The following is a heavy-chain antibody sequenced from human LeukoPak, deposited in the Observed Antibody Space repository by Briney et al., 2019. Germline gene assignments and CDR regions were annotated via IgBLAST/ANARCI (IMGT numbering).Heavy chain of an antibody. CDR2: ISWNSGSI. D-gene: IGHD6-13*01. Sequence: GGSLRLSCAASGFTFDDYAMHWVRQAPGKGLEWVSGISWNSGSIGYADSEKGRFTISRDNAKNSLYLQMNSLRAEDTALYYCAKDRSSSWSYFDYWGQGTLVTVSS. V-gene: IGHV3-9*01. CDR3: AKDRSSSWSYFDY. J-gene: IGHJ4*02. CDR1: GFTFDDYA.